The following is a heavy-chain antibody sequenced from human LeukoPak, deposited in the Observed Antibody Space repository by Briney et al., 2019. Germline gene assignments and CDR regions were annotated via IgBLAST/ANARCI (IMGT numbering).Heavy chain of an antibody. J-gene: IGHJ4*02. CDR2: IYYSGST. Sequence: PSETLSLTCTVSGGSISSYYWSWIRQPPGKGLEWIGYIYYSGSTNYNPSLKSRVTISVDTSKNQFSLKLSSVTAADTAVYYCARDRGYCSSTSCSGVFDYWGQGTLVTVSS. V-gene: IGHV4-59*01. D-gene: IGHD2-2*01. CDR3: ARDRGYCSSTSCSGVFDY. CDR1: GGSISSYY.